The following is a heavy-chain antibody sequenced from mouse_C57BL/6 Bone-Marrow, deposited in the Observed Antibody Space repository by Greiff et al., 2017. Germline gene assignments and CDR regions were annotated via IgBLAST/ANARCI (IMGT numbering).Heavy chain of an antibody. CDR1: GFTFSSYG. V-gene: IGHV5-6*01. Sequence: DVHLVESGGDLVKPGGSLKLSCAASGFTFSSYGMSWVRQTPDKRLEWVATISSGGSYTYYPDSVKGRFTISRDNAKNTLYLQMSSLKSEDTAMYYCARLHVGNFDYWGQGTTLTVSS. CDR2: ISSGGSYT. J-gene: IGHJ2*01. CDR3: ARLHVGNFDY.